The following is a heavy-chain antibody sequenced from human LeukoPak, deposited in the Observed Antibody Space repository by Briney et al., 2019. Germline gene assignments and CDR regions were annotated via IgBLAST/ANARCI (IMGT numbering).Heavy chain of an antibody. CDR3: AREQIQAIFGVVLGAFDI. CDR1: GYTFSSYD. D-gene: IGHD3-3*01. V-gene: IGHV1-8*01. Sequence: ASVKVSCKASGYTFSSYDINWVRQATGQGLEWMGWMNPNSGNTGYVQKFQGRVIMTRDTSISTAYMELSSLTSEDTAVYYCAREQIQAIFGVVLGAFDIWGQGTMVTVSS. J-gene: IGHJ3*02. CDR2: MNPNSGNT.